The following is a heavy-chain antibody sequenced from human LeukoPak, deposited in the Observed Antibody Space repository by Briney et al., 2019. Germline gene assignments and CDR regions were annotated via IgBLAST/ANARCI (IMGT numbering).Heavy chain of an antibody. V-gene: IGHV3-74*01. D-gene: IGHD3-10*01. J-gene: IGHJ4*02. CDR2: ISPDGSTS. CDR3: TRAQFYYDSGSAY. Sequence: PGGSLRLSCAASGFTFSSFWMHWVRQAPGKGLVWVSRISPDGSTSNYADSVKGRFTISRDNAQSTLYLQMNSLRAEDTAVYYCTRAQFYYDSGSAYWGQGTLVTVST. CDR1: GFTFSSFW.